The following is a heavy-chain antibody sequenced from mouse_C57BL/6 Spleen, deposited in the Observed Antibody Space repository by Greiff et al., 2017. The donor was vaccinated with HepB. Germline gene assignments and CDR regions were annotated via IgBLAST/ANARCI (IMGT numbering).Heavy chain of an antibody. V-gene: IGHV5-9*01. D-gene: IGHD2-3*01. CDR2: ISGGGGNT. J-gene: IGHJ2*01. Sequence: EVQGVESGGGLVKPGGSLKLSCAASGFTFSSYTMSWVRQTPEKRLEWVATISGGGGNTYYPDSVKGRFTISRDNAKNTLYLQMSSLRSEDTALYYCARHDGYYFYYFDYWGQGTTLTVSS. CDR1: GFTFSSYT. CDR3: ARHDGYYFYYFDY.